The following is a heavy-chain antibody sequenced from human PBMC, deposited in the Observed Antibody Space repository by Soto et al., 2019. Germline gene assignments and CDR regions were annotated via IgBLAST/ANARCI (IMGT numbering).Heavy chain of an antibody. CDR3: VRGPEQLVWFDP. V-gene: IGHV6-1*01. Sequence: SQTLSLTCAISGDSVSSNSAAWHWIRQSPSRGLEWLGRTYYRSKWYNDYAVSAKSRITINPDTSKNQFSLRLNSVTPEDTAVYYCVRGPEQLVWFDPWGQGTLVTVSS. D-gene: IGHD6-6*01. J-gene: IGHJ5*02. CDR1: GDSVSSNSAA. CDR2: TYYRSKWYN.